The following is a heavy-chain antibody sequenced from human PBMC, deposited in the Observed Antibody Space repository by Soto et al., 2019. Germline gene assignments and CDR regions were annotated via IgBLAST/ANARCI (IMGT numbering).Heavy chain of an antibody. J-gene: IGHJ6*02. CDR2: ISAYNGNT. CDR3: ARALACGGDCLQSYSSHYYYGMDV. D-gene: IGHD2-21*02. Sequence: GASVKVSCKASGYTFTSYGISWVRQAPGQGLEWMGWISAYNGNTNYAQKLQGRVTMTTDTSTSTAYMELRSLRSDDTAVYYCARALACGGDCLQSYSSHYYYGMDVWGQGTTVTVSS. V-gene: IGHV1-18*01. CDR1: GYTFTSYG.